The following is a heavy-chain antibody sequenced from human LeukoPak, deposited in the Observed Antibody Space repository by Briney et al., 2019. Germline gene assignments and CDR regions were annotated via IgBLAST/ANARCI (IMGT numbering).Heavy chain of an antibody. V-gene: IGHV4-59*01. CDR1: GGSISSYY. CDR3: ARSFFSGDYMDV. Sequence: QASETLSLTCIVSGGSISSYYWGWIRQPPGKGLEWIGYIYYSGSTNYNPSLKSQVTISVDTSKNQVSLKVSSVTAADTAVYYCARSFFSGDYMDVWGKGTTVTVSS. CDR2: IYYSGST. J-gene: IGHJ6*03. D-gene: IGHD2-15*01.